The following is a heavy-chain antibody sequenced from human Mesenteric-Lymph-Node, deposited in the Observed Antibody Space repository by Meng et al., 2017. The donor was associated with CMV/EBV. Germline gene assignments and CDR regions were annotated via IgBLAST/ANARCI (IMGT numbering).Heavy chain of an antibody. V-gene: IGHV1-8*03. CDR3: ARGDYDFWSGYYSWYYYGMDV. Sequence: YEINWVRQATGQGLEWVGRMNPNTGNAGYAQKFHGRVTITRDTSITTAYMELSSLTSDDTAVYYCARGDYDFWSGYYSWYYYGMDVWGQGTTVTVSS. CDR2: MNPNTGNA. D-gene: IGHD3-3*01. CDR1: YE. J-gene: IGHJ6*02.